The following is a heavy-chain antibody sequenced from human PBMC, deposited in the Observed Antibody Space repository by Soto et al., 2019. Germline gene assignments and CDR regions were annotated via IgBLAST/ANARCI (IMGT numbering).Heavy chain of an antibody. V-gene: IGHV5-51*01. D-gene: IGHD3-22*01. CDR3: ASTLSYYYDSSEAFDI. CDR1: GYSFTSYW. CDR2: IYPGDSDT. J-gene: IGHJ3*02. Sequence: GESLKISCKGSGYSFTSYWIGWVRQMPGKGLEWMGIIYPGDSDTRYSPSFQGQVTISADKSISTAYLQWSSLKASDTAMYYCASTLSYYYDSSEAFDIWGQGTMVTVSS.